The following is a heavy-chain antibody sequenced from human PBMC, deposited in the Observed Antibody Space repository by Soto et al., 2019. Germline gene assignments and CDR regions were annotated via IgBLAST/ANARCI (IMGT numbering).Heavy chain of an antibody. Sequence: SETLSLTCTVSGGSISSYYWSWIRQPPGKGLEWIGYIYYSGSTNYNPSLKSRVTISVDTSKNQFSLKLSSVTAADTAVYYCARVLQMTTVTKIYYYYMDVWGKGTTVTVSS. V-gene: IGHV4-59*01. D-gene: IGHD4-17*01. J-gene: IGHJ6*03. CDR2: IYYSGST. CDR1: GGSISSYY. CDR3: ARVLQMTTVTKIYYYYMDV.